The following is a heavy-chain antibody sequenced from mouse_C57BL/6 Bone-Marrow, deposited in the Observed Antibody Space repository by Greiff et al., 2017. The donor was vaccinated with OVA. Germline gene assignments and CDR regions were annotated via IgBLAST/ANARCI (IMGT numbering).Heavy chain of an antibody. CDR2: INPNNGGT. D-gene: IGHD2-4*01. Sequence: EVQLQQSGPELVQPGASVTIPCKASGYTFTDYNLDWVKQSHGKGLEWLGDINPNNGGTIYNQKFKGKATLTVDKSSSTAYMELRSLTSEDTAVYYCARWGDYDVGYAMDYWGQGTSVTVSS. J-gene: IGHJ4*01. V-gene: IGHV1-18*01. CDR1: GYTFTDYN. CDR3: ARWGDYDVGYAMDY.